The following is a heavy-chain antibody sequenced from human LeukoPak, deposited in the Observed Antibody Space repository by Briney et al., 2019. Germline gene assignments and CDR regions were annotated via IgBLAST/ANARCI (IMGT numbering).Heavy chain of an antibody. CDR3: TTIGNYYGSGSFDY. J-gene: IGHJ4*02. Sequence: KPGGSLTLSCAASGFTFSNAWMSWVRQAPGKGLEWLGRIKSKTDGGTTDYAAPVKGRFTISRDDSKNTLFLQMNSLKTEDTAVYYCTTIGNYYGSGSFDYWGQGTLVTVSS. CDR2: IKSKTDGGTT. V-gene: IGHV3-15*01. CDR1: GFTFSNAW. D-gene: IGHD3-10*01.